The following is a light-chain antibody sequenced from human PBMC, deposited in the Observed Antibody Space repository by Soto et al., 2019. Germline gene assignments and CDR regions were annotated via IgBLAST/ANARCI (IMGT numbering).Light chain of an antibody. CDR3: QQYGSSPPIT. CDR2: DAS. CDR1: QSISSW. Sequence: DIQMTQSPSTLSASVGDRVTITCRASQSISSWLAWYQQKPGKAPKLLIYDASSLESGVPSRFSGSGSGTEFTLTISSLEPEDSAVYYCQQYGSSPPITFGPGTRLEIK. J-gene: IGKJ5*01. V-gene: IGKV1-5*01.